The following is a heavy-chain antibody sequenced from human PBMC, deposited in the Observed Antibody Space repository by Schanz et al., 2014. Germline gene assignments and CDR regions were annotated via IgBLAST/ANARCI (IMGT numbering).Heavy chain of an antibody. Sequence: EVQLLESGGGLIQPGGSLRLSCAASGFTFSSYSMNWVRQAPGKGLEWVSTIGTSGGTNYAESVKGRFTISRDNSKNTLYLQMNSLRAEDTAVYYCTRDVRLDRRGNWFDPWGQGTLVTVSS. V-gene: IGHV3-23*01. CDR1: GFTFSSYS. J-gene: IGHJ5*02. D-gene: IGHD1-1*01. CDR3: TRDVRLDRRGNWFDP. CDR2: IGTSGGT.